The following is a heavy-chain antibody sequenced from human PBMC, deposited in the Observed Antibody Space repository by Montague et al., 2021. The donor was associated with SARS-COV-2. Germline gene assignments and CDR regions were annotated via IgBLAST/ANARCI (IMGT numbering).Heavy chain of an antibody. V-gene: IGHV4-39*01. CDR2: VHYTGTT. J-gene: IGHJ3*02. CDR3: ASHRANAGSFDI. CDR1: GGSITVSRYD. D-gene: IGHD1-1*01. Sequence: SETLSLTCTVSGGSITVSRYDWGWIRQPPGKGLEWIGSVHYTGTTSYNASLKSRLTMSVDTSENQFSLKMTSVTASDTAVYYCASHRANAGSFDIWGQGTMVTVSS.